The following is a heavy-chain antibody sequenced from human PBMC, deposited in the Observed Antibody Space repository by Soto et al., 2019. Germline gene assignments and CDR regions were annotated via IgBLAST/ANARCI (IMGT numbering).Heavy chain of an antibody. J-gene: IGHJ5*01. CDR1: GDSISNYY. V-gene: IGHV4-59*08. D-gene: IGHD5-12*01. CDR3: ARHVDSGYDWFWFDS. CDR2: IYFSGST. Sequence: SETLSVTCTVSGDSISNYYWSWIRQPPGKGLEWVGYIYFSGSTNYNPSLKNRVTISVDTSKNQFSLKLSSVTAADTAFYYCARHVDSGYDWFWFDSWGQGTLVTVSS.